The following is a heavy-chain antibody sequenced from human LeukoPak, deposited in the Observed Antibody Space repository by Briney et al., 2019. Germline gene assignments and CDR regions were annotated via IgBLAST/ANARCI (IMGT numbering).Heavy chain of an antibody. D-gene: IGHD6-13*01. Sequence: GGSLRLSCAASGFTFTSYSMNWLRQAPGKWLEWVSTISGGGGSTYYADSVKGRFTISRDNSKNTLYLQMNSLRAEDTAVYYCAKDRRAHGAYSSSNPHWGQGTLVTVSS. J-gene: IGHJ4*02. CDR1: GFTFTSYS. V-gene: IGHV3-23*01. CDR2: ISGGGGST. CDR3: AKDRRAHGAYSSSNPH.